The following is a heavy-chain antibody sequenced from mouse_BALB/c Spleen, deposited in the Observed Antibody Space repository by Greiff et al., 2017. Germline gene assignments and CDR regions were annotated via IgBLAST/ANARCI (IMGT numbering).Heavy chain of an antibody. J-gene: IGHJ4*01. V-gene: IGHV5-4*02. D-gene: IGHD1-2*01. Sequence: DVKLVESGGGLVKPGGSLKLSCAASGFTFSDYYMYWVRQTPEKRLEWVATISDGGSYTYYPDSVKGRFTISRDNAKNNLYLQMSSLKSEDTAMYYCARGGRYYGQYAMDYWGQGTSVTVSS. CDR2: ISDGGSYT. CDR1: GFTFSDYY. CDR3: ARGGRYYGQYAMDY.